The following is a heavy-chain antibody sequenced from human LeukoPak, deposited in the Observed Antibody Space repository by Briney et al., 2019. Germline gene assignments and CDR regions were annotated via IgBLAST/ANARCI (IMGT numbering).Heavy chain of an antibody. CDR2: IHPNSGST. Sequence: ASVKVSCKASGYSLSDYYMHWVRQAPGQGLEWMGRIHPNSGSTNCAQNFQGRVTMTRDTSISTAYMELTRLRYDDTAVYYCAFILGGSMVATFGAFWGQGTLVSVFS. D-gene: IGHD3-16*01. CDR3: AFILGGSMVATFGAF. CDR1: GYSLSDYY. J-gene: IGHJ4*02. V-gene: IGHV1-2*06.